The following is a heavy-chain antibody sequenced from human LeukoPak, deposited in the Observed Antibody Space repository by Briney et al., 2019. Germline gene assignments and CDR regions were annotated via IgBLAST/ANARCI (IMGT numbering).Heavy chain of an antibody. CDR2: INPSGGST. V-gene: IGHV1-46*01. D-gene: IGHD3-22*01. CDR1: GYTFTSYY. CDR3: ARDRPYYYDSSGYQNDY. J-gene: IGHJ4*02. Sequence: GASVKVSCKASGYTFTSYYMHWVRQAPGQGLEWMGIINPSGGSTSYAQKFQGRVTMTRDTSTSTVYMELSSLRSEDTAVYYCARDRPYYYDSSGYQNDYWGQGTLVTVSS.